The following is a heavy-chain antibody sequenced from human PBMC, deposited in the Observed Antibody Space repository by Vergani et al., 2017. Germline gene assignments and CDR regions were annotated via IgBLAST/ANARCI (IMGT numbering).Heavy chain of an antibody. J-gene: IGHJ4*02. CDR1: GGTFSSYA. D-gene: IGHD4-11*01. V-gene: IGHV1-69*01. CDR3: ARRGDGLQSSLRYFDY. Sequence: QVQLVQSGAEVKKPGSSVKVSCKASGGTFSSYAISWVRQAPGQGLEWMGGIIPIFGTANYAQKFQGGVTITADESTSTAYMELSSLRSEDTAVYYCARRGDGLQSSLRYFDYWGQGTLVTVSS. CDR2: IIPIFGTA.